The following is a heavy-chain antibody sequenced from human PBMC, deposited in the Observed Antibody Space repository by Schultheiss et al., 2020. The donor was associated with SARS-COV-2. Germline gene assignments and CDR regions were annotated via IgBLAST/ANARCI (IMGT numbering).Heavy chain of an antibody. J-gene: IGHJ4*02. Sequence: ASVKVSCKASGGTFSSYAISWVRQAPGQGLEWMGWISAYNGNTNYAQKFQGWVTMTRDTSISTAYMELSRLRSDDTAVYYCAREGDTAMATFDYWGQGTLVTVSS. D-gene: IGHD5-18*01. CDR3: AREGDTAMATFDY. V-gene: IGHV1-2*04. CDR2: ISAYNGNT. CDR1: GGTFSSYA.